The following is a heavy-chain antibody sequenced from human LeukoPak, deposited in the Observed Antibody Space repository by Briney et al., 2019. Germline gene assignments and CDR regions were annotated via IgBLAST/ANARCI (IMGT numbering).Heavy chain of an antibody. D-gene: IGHD6-13*01. CDR2: INPNSGGT. J-gene: IGHJ6*02. V-gene: IGHV1-2*02. CDR1: AYTFTGYY. CDR3: ARDSRSPGIAAAGTNYYYYGMDV. Sequence: ASVKVSCKASAYTFTGYYMHWVRQAPGQGLEWMGWINPNSGGTNYAQKFQGRVTMTRDTSIGTAYMELYSLRSDDTAVYYCARDSRSPGIAAAGTNYYYYGMDVWGQGTTVTVSS.